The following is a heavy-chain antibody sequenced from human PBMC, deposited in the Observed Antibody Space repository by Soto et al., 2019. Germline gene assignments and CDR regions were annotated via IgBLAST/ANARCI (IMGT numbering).Heavy chain of an antibody. V-gene: IGHV4-4*02. CDR1: SGSISSSNW. CDR2: IYHSGST. D-gene: IGHD5-12*01. Sequence: QVQLQESGPGLVKPSGTLSLTCAVSSGSISSSNWWSWVRQPPGKGLEWIGEIYHSGSTKYNPSLKSPVRISVDKSKNKCSLKLSSVTAADTAVYYCARDTYSGYEYVLRSFDIWGQGTMVTVSS. J-gene: IGHJ3*02. CDR3: ARDTYSGYEYVLRSFDI.